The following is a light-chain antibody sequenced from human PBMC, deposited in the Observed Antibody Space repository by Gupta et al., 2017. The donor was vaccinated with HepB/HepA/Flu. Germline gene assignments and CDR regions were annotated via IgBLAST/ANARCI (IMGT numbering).Light chain of an antibody. Sequence: SALTQPASVSGSPGQSLTISCTGTISDVGGYNYVSWYQQHPGKAPKLMIYDVSTRPSGVSNRFSGSKSGNTASMTIAGLQAEDGADYYCGSYTSISTHVVFGGGTKLTVL. J-gene: IGLJ2*01. V-gene: IGLV2-14*01. CDR2: DVS. CDR1: ISDVGGYNY. CDR3: GSYTSISTHVV.